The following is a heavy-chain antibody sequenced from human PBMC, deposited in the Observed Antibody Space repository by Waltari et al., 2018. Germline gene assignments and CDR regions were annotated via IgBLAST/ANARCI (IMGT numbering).Heavy chain of an antibody. Sequence: EVQLVASGGGLVQPGGSLRLSCAASGFTFNSYAMNWVRQAPGEGPEWVSTISGNGVSRYYADSVEGRFTISRDNSRNTVYLQMSSLRAEDTAIYYCAKAHWDYGNYYYYYMDGWGNGTTVIVSS. D-gene: IGHD1-7*01. V-gene: IGHV3-23*04. J-gene: IGHJ6*03. CDR1: GFTFNSYA. CDR3: AKAHWDYGNYYYYYMDG. CDR2: ISGNGVSR.